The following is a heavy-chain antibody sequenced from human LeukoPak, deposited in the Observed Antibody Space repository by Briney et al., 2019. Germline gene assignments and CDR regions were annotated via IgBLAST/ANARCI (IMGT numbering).Heavy chain of an antibody. CDR2: IYSGDST. V-gene: IGHV3-53*01. CDR3: ARQGYNSGTEGSIDI. D-gene: IGHD6-19*01. CDR1: GFTVRSNY. Sequence: GGSLRLSCAASGFTVRSNYMTWVRQALGKGLEWVPIIYSGDSTHYADSVKGRFTISRDNSKNTLYLQMNSLRAEDTAVYYCARQGYNSGTEGSIDIWGQGTTVTVSS. J-gene: IGHJ3*02.